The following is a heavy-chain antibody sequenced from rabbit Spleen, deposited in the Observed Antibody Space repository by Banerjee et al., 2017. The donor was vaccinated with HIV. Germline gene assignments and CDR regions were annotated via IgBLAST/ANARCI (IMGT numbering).Heavy chain of an antibody. CDR2: IAGSSSGFT. V-gene: IGHV1S40*01. Sequence: QSLEEFVGDLVKPGASLTLTCTASGFSFSSRDYMCWVGRAPGKGLEWTTCIAGSSSGFTYSATWEKGRFTCSKASSTTVTLQMPRLTVADTATYFCARDTGSSFSSYGMDLWGPGTLVTVS. CDR1: GFSFSSRDY. CDR3: ARDTGSSFSSYGMDL. D-gene: IGHD8-1*01. J-gene: IGHJ6*01.